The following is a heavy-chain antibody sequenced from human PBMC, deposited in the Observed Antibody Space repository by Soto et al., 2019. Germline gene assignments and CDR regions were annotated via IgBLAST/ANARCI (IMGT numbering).Heavy chain of an antibody. V-gene: IGHV3-23*01. D-gene: IGHD6-19*01. CDR3: AKDRGAYSSGPHDY. Sequence: EVQLLESGGGLVQPGGSLRLSCAASGFTFSSYAMSWVRQAPGKGLEWVSAISGSGGSTYYADSVKGRFTISGDNSKNTLYLQMNSLRAEDTAVYYCAKDRGAYSSGPHDYWGQGTLVTVSS. CDR1: GFTFSSYA. J-gene: IGHJ4*02. CDR2: ISGSGGST.